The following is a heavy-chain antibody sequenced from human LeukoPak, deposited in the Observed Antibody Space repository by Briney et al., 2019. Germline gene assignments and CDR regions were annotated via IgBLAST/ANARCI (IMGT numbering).Heavy chain of an antibody. J-gene: IGHJ4*02. CDR3: AKDSGWFRFDY. V-gene: IGHV3-7*03. D-gene: IGHD6-13*01. Sequence: QAGGSLRLSCAASGFIFSDYWMSWVRQAPGKGLEWVASIKEYGGEKFYVDSVKGRFTISRDNAKNSLYLQMNSLRAEDTAVYYCAKDSGWFRFDYWGQGTLVTVSS. CDR1: GFIFSDYW. CDR2: IKEYGGEK.